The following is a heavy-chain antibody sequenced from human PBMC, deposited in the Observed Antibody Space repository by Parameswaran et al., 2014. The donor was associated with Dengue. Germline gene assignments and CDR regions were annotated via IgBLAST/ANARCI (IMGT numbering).Heavy chain of an antibody. V-gene: IGHV1-69*06. D-gene: IGHD6-25*01. Sequence: WVRQAPGQGLEWMGGILPILGTTNYAPKFQSRVRITADTTTDTAYMELSSLRSDDTAIYYCAGESSGSDFYYYYGMDFWGQGTRVTVSS. CDR2: ILPILGTT. J-gene: IGHJ6*02. CDR3: AGESSGSDFYYYYGMDF.